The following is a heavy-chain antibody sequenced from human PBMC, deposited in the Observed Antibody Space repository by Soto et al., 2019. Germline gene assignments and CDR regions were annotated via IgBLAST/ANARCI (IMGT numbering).Heavy chain of an antibody. Sequence: TLALTCTVSGGSISSGGYYWSWIRQHPGKGLEWIGYIYYSGSTYYNPSLKSRVTISVDTSKNQFSLKLSSVTAADTAVYYFGKGRFYDFWGGNTGFTPGGQGTLVTFSS. D-gene: IGHD3-3*01. J-gene: IGHJ5*02. CDR3: GKGRFYDFWGGNTGFTP. V-gene: IGHV4-31*03. CDR1: GGSISSGGYY. CDR2: IYYSGST.